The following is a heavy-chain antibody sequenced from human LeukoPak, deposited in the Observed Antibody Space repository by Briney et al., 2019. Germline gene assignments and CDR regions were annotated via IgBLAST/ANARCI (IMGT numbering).Heavy chain of an antibody. CDR3: ARDWRGTSCFDY. CDR2: INPNSGGT. J-gene: IGHJ4*02. Sequence: ASVKVSCKASGYTFTGDYMHWVRQAPGQGPEWMGWINPNSGGTNYAQKFQGRVTMTRDTSISTAYMELSRLRSDDTAVYYCARDWRGTSCFDYWGQGTLVTVSS. D-gene: IGHD2-2*01. V-gene: IGHV1-2*02. CDR1: GYTFTGDY.